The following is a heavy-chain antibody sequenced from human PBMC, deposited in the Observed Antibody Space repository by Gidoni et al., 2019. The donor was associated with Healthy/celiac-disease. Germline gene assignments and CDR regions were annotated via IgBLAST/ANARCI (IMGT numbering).Heavy chain of an antibody. D-gene: IGHD6-6*01. CDR2: ISWNSGSI. CDR1: GFTFDDYA. CDR3: AKGRGYSSSSVVDY. Sequence: EVQLVESGGGLVQPGRSLRLSCAASGFTFDDYAMPWVRQAPGKGLEWVSGISWNSGSIGYADSVKGRFTISRDNAKNSLYLQMNSLRAEDTALYYCAKGRGYSSSSVVDYWGQGTLVTVSS. J-gene: IGHJ4*02. V-gene: IGHV3-9*01.